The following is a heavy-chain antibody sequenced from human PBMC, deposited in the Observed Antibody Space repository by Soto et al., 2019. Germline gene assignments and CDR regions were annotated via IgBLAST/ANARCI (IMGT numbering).Heavy chain of an antibody. V-gene: IGHV4-39*01. CDR1: GGSISSSSYY. Sequence: SETLSLTCTVSGGSISSSSYYWGWIRQPPGKGLEWIGSIYYSGSTYYNPSLKSRVTISVDTSKNQFSLKLSPVTAADTAVYYCASLPHPYYDFWSGYYIPSIDYWGQGTLVTVSS. J-gene: IGHJ4*02. CDR3: ASLPHPYYDFWSGYYIPSIDY. CDR2: IYYSGST. D-gene: IGHD3-3*01.